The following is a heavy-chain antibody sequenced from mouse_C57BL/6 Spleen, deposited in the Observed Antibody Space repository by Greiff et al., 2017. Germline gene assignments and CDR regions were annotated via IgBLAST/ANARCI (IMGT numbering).Heavy chain of an antibody. CDR2: FDPEDGET. Sequence: VQLKQSGAELVKPGASVKLSCTASGFNIKDYYMHWVKQRTEQGLEWIGRFDPEDGETKYAPKFQGKATVTADTSSNTAYLQLSSLTSEDTAVYYCDRGGIMSLSFMDYWGQGTSVTVSS. D-gene: IGHD2-4*01. V-gene: IGHV14-2*01. CDR1: GFNIKDYY. CDR3: DRGGIMSLSFMDY. J-gene: IGHJ4*01.